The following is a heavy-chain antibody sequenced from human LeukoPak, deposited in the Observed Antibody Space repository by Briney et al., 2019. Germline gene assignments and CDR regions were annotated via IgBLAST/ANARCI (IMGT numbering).Heavy chain of an antibody. J-gene: IGHJ3*02. Sequence: SETLSLTCTVSGGSISSYYWSWIRQPAGKGLEWIGRIYTSGSTNYNPSLKSRVTMSVDTSKNQFSLKLSSVTAADTAVYYCAMESLPAAQNDAFDIWGQGTMVTVSS. CDR1: GGSISSYY. V-gene: IGHV4-4*07. CDR2: IYTSGST. D-gene: IGHD2-2*01. CDR3: AMESLPAAQNDAFDI.